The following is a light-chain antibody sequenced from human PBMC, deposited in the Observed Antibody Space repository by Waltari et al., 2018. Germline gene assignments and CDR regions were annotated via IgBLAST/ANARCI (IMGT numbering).Light chain of an antibody. Sequence: QSALTQPASVSGSPGQSIPISCTGTSSDVGGYKYVSWYQQHPGKAPKLMIYDVANRPSGVSNRFSGSKSGNTASLTISGLQAEDEADFYCSSYTGSSTWVFGGGTKVTVL. J-gene: IGLJ3*02. CDR2: DVA. CDR3: SSYTGSSTWV. V-gene: IGLV2-14*01. CDR1: SSDVGGYKY.